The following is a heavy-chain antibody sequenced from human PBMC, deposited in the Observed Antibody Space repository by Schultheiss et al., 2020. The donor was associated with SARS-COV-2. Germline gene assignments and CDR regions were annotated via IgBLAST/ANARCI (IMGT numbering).Heavy chain of an antibody. Sequence: GGSLRLSCAASGFTFSSYGMHWVRQAPGKGLEWVAVIWYDGSNKYYADSVKGRFTISRDNSKNTLSLQMNSLRAEDTAVYYCARDLGFGERFYYYYGMDVWGQGTTVTVSS. V-gene: IGHV3-33*01. CDR1: GFTFSSYG. J-gene: IGHJ6*02. CDR2: IWYDGSNK. CDR3: ARDLGFGERFYYYYGMDV. D-gene: IGHD3-10*01.